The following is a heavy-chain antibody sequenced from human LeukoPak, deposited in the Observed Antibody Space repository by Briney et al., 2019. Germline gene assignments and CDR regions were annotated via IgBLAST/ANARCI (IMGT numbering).Heavy chain of an antibody. D-gene: IGHD2-2*01. CDR3: ARKREFYCSSTSCYTDYYGMDV. CDR2: ISSSSSYI. Sequence: GSLRLSCAASGFTFSSYSMNWVRQAPGKGLEWVSSISSSSSYIYYADSVKGRFTISRDNAKNSLYLQMNSLRAEDTAVYYCARKREFYCSSTSCYTDYYGMDVWGQGTTVTVSS. V-gene: IGHV3-21*01. CDR1: GFTFSSYS. J-gene: IGHJ6*02.